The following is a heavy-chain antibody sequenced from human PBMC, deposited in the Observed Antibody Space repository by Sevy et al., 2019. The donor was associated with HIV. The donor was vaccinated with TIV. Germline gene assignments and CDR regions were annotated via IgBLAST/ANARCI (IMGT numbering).Heavy chain of an antibody. V-gene: IGHV3-74*01. J-gene: IGHJ3*02. D-gene: IGHD3-22*01. CDR3: ARDPYYYDSSGYPHGALDI. CDR1: GFTFSSYW. Sequence: GGSLRLSCAASGFTFSSYWMHRVRQAPWKGLVWVSRINSDWSSTSYADSVKGRFTISRDNAKNTLYLQMNSLRAEDTAVYYCARDPYYYDSSGYPHGALDIWGQGTTVTVSS. CDR2: INSDWSST.